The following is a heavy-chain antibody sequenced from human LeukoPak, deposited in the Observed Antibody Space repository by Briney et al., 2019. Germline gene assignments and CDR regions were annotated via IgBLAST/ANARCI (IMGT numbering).Heavy chain of an antibody. J-gene: IGHJ4*02. CDR1: GFTFSSYA. CDR2: ISGSGGST. D-gene: IGHD3-9*01. V-gene: IGHV3-23*01. Sequence: GGSLRLSCAASGFTFSSYAMSWVRQAPGKGLEWVSAISGSGGSTYYADSVKGRFTISRGHSKNTLYLQMNSLRAENTAVYYCAKGIGLRFFVWLLGGGQFDYWGQGTLVTVSS. CDR3: AKGIGLRFFVWLLGGGQFDY.